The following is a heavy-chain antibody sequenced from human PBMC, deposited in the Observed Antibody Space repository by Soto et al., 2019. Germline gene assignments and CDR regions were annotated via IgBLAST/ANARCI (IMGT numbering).Heavy chain of an antibody. CDR2: IDWDDDK. Sequence: SGPTLVNPTQTLTLTCTFSGFSLSTSGMCVSWIRQPPGKALEWLARIDWDDDKYYSTSLKTRLTISKDTSKNQVVLTMTNMDPVDTATYYCARITGSRDNFDYWGQGTLVTVYS. V-gene: IGHV2-70*11. CDR1: GFSLSTSGMC. D-gene: IGHD2-2*01. J-gene: IGHJ4*02. CDR3: ARITGSRDNFDY.